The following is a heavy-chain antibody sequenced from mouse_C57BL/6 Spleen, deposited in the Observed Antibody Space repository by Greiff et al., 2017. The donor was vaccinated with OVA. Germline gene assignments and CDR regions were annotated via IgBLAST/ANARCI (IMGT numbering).Heavy chain of an antibody. CDR1: GYTFTSYW. Sequence: QVQLQQPGAELVKPGASVKMSCKASGYTFTSYWITWVKQRPGQGLEWIGDIYPGSGSTNYNEKFKSKATLTVDTSSSTAYMQLSSLTSEDSAVYYYARRGTTVVEGAWFAYWGQGTLVTVSA. J-gene: IGHJ3*01. V-gene: IGHV1-55*01. CDR2: IYPGSGST. CDR3: ARRGTTVVEGAWFAY. D-gene: IGHD1-1*01.